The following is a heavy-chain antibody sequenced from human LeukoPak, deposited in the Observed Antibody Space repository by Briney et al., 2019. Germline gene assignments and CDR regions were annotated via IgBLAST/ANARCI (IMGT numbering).Heavy chain of an antibody. Sequence: SETLSLTCTVSGGSISSGSYYWSWIQQPAGKGLEWIGRIYTSGSTNYNPSLKSRVTISVDTSKNQFSLKLSSVTAADTAVYYCARDLGYSYGPRGGYFDYWGQGTLVTVSS. V-gene: IGHV4-61*02. CDR1: GGSISSGSYY. D-gene: IGHD5-18*01. J-gene: IGHJ4*02. CDR2: IYTSGST. CDR3: ARDLGYSYGPRGGYFDY.